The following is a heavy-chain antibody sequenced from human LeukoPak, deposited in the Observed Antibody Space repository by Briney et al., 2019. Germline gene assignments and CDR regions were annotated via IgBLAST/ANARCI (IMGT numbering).Heavy chain of an antibody. CDR2: LSWNSGSI. V-gene: IGHV3-9*01. CDR1: GFTFDDYA. CDR3: AKDRYYDSSGYFDY. J-gene: IGHJ4*02. Sequence: PGGSLRLSCAASGFTFDDYAMHWVRQAPGKGLECVSGLSWNSGSIGYADSVKGRFTIPRDNPKNSLYLQMNSLRAEDTALYYCAKDRYYDSSGYFDYWGQGTLATVSS. D-gene: IGHD3-22*01.